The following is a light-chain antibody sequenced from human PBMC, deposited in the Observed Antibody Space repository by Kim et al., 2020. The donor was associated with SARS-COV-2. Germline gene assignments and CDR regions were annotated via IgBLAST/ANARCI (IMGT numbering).Light chain of an antibody. J-gene: IGKJ2*01. V-gene: IGKV1-NL1*01. CDR1: QGITNS. CDR2: IAS. CDR3: QQYYDLQYT. Sequence: SAAVGDTVTITFRASQGITNSVAWYQQKPGRAPKLLLSIASRLESGVPSRFSGSGSGTDYTLTITGLQPEDFGTYYCQQYYDLQYTFGQGTKLEI.